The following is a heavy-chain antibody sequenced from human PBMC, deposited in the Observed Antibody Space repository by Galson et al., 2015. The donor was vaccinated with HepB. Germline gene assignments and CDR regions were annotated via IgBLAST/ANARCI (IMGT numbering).Heavy chain of an antibody. Sequence: SLRLSCAASGFTFRNFGMHWVRQAPGKGLEWLAGIWADGTKKFHIDSLNGRFTISRDNAKGTLYLQMNTLRAEDTAVYYCTRDGSGNTPLSYFDYWGQGILVTVSS. V-gene: IGHV3-33*01. CDR3: TRDGSGNTPLSYFDY. CDR2: IWADGTKK. D-gene: IGHD5-18*01. J-gene: IGHJ4*02. CDR1: GFTFRNFG.